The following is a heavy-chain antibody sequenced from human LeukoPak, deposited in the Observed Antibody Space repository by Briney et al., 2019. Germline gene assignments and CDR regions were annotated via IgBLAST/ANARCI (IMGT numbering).Heavy chain of an antibody. CDR3: ARDQLADYGMDV. CDR2: ISYDGSNK. Sequence: GGSLRHSCAASGFTFSSYAMHWVRQAPGKGLEWVAVISYDGSNKYYADSVKGRFTISRDNSKNTLYLQMNSLRAEDTAVYYCARDQLADYGMDVWGQGTTVTVSS. CDR1: GFTFSSYA. V-gene: IGHV3-30-3*01. J-gene: IGHJ6*02.